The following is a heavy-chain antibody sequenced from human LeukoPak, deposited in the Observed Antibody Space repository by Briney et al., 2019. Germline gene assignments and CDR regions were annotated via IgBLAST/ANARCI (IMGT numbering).Heavy chain of an antibody. D-gene: IGHD6-13*01. V-gene: IGHV1-69*05. CDR2: IIPIFGTA. J-gene: IGHJ6*03. CDR1: GGIFSSYA. Sequence: ASVKVSCKASGGIFSSYAISWVRQAPGQGLEWMGGIIPIFGTANYAQKFQGRVTITTDESTSTAYMELSSLRSEDTAVYYCASSSSWYFYYYYYMDVWGKGTTVTVSS. CDR3: ASSSSWYFYYYYYMDV.